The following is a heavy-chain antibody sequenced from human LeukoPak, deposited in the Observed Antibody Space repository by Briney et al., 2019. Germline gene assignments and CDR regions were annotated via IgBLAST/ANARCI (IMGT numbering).Heavy chain of an antibody. V-gene: IGHV3-30*18. Sequence: PGGSLRLSCAASGFTFNNYGMHWVRQAPGKGLEWVAVISYDGSKKYYADSVKGRFTISRDNSKNTVHLQMNSLRAEDTAVYYCAKDPTGYNYYYYYYMDVWGKGTTVTISS. CDR3: AKDPTGYNYYYYYYMDV. CDR1: GFTFNNYG. D-gene: IGHD5-24*01. J-gene: IGHJ6*03. CDR2: ISYDGSKK.